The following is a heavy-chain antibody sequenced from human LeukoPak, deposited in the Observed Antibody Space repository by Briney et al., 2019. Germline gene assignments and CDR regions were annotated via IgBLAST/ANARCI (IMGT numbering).Heavy chain of an antibody. CDR3: ARGKEFDP. J-gene: IGHJ5*02. Sequence: ASVKVSCKASGYTFSGYYILWVRQDPGQGLEWMGWLNPNSGDTKYGQKFQGRVTMTRDTSISSDYMELSRLRSDDTAVYYCARGKEFDPWGQGTLVTVS. CDR2: LNPNSGDT. V-gene: IGHV1-2*02. CDR1: GYTFSGYY.